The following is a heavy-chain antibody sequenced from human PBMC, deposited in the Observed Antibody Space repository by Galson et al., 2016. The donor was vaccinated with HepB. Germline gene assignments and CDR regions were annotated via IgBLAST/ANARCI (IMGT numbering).Heavy chain of an antibody. CDR2: IKEDGSEK. J-gene: IGHJ5*02. D-gene: IGHD5-18*01. V-gene: IGHV3-7*03. Sequence: SLRLSCAASGFMSSSYWMSWVRQAPGKGLEWVANIKEDGSEKYYVDSVKGRFTLYRDNAKNSLSLHMHSLRAEDTAIYYCARARPDTGFGFDPWGQGTLVTVSS. CDR3: ARARPDTGFGFDP. CDR1: GFMSSSYW.